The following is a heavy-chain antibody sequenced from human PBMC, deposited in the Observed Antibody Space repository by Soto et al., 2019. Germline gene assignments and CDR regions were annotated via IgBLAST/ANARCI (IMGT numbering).Heavy chain of an antibody. Sequence: EVQLVESGGGLIPPGGSLRLSCAASGFLVNSAYMTWVRQAPGKGLEWLSMINSDGSTLYAESVEGRFTISRDTTKNRLDLQMNSLRAEDTAMYYCARSGYSFAWGYWGQGTLVIVTS. D-gene: IGHD5-18*01. CDR1: GFLVNSAY. V-gene: IGHV3-53*01. CDR2: INSDGST. J-gene: IGHJ4*02. CDR3: ARSGYSFAWGY.